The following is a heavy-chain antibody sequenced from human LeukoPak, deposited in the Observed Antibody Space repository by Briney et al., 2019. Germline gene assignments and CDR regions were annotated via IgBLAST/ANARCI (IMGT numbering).Heavy chain of an antibody. D-gene: IGHD2-8*02. CDR3: AKGHWSDY. Sequence: PGGSLRLSCAASGLSVSSKYMNWVRQAPGKGLEWVSLLYSGGSTYYADSVKGRFTISRDSSKNTLYLQMNSLRAEDTAVYYCAKGHWSDYWGQGTLVTVSS. J-gene: IGHJ4*02. CDR2: LYSGGST. CDR1: GLSVSSKY. V-gene: IGHV3-53*01.